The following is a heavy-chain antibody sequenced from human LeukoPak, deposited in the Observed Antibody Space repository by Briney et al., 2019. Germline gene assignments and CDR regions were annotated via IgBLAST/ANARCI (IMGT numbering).Heavy chain of an antibody. D-gene: IGHD4-17*01. CDR3: AGGYYGAPNRLYGY. CDR1: GGSISSYY. J-gene: IGHJ4*02. V-gene: IGHV4-59*12. CDR2: IYYSGST. Sequence: SETLSLTCTVSGGSISSYYWSWIRQPPGKGLEWIGYIYYSGSTNYNPSLKSRVTMSVDTSKNQFSLKLSSVTAADTAVYYCAGGYYGAPNRLYGYWGQGTLVTVSS.